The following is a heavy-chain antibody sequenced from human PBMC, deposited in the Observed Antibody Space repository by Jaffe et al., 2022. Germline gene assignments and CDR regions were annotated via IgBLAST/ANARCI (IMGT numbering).Heavy chain of an antibody. V-gene: IGHV3-9*01. CDR2: ISWNSGSI. CDR3: AKDMRYCSSTSCPYPYYYYYMDV. CDR1: GFTFDDYA. D-gene: IGHD2-2*01. J-gene: IGHJ6*03. Sequence: EVQLVESGGGLVQPGRSLRLSCAASGFTFDDYAMHWVRQAPGKGLEWVSGISWNSGSIGYADSVKGRFTISRDNAKNSLYLQMNSLRAEDTALYYCAKDMRYCSSTSCPYPYYYYYMDVWGKGTTVTVSS.